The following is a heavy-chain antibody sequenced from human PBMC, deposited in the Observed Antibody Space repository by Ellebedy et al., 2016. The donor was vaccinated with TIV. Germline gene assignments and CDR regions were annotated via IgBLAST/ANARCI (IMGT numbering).Heavy chain of an antibody. V-gene: IGHV3-23*01. D-gene: IGHD6-13*01. J-gene: IGHJ3*01. Sequence: GGSLRLXXTASGFTFSSFAMSWVRQAPGKGLERVSSISGTGDITYYADSVKGRFTISRDNSKTTLYLQMNNLRAEDTAVYYCAKDRDYSSSYYMGDGSFDVWGQGTMVTVSS. CDR3: AKDRDYSSSYYMGDGSFDV. CDR1: GFTFSSFA. CDR2: ISGTGDIT.